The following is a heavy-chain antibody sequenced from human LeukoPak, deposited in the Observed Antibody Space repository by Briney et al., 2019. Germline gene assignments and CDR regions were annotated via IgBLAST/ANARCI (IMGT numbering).Heavy chain of an antibody. V-gene: IGHV6-1*01. D-gene: IGHD1-1*01. J-gene: IGHJ3*02. CDR2: TYYRSKWYN. CDR1: GDSVSSNSAA. CDR3: ARILYNWNDRPGDAFDI. Sequence: ASQTLSLTCAISGDSVSSNSAAWNWIRQSPSRGLEWLGRTYYRSKWYNDYAVSVKSRITINPDTSKNQFSLQLNSVTPEDTAVYYCARILYNWNDRPGDAFDIWGQGTMVTVSS.